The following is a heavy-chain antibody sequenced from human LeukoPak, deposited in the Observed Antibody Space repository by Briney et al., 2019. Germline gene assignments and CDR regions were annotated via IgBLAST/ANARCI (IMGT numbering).Heavy chain of an antibody. CDR1: GFTFSSYW. CDR3: ARSVVRYFDWFPLDN. D-gene: IGHD3-9*01. J-gene: IGHJ4*02. CDR2: IKQDGSEK. Sequence: GGPLRLSCAASGFTFSSYWMSWVRQAPGKGLEWVANIKQDGSEKYYVDSVKGRFTISGDNAKNSLYLQMNSLRAEDTAVYYCARSVVRYFDWFPLDNWGQGTLVTVSS. V-gene: IGHV3-7*04.